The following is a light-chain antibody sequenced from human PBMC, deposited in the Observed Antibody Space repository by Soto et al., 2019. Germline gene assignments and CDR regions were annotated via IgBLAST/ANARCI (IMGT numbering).Light chain of an antibody. Sequence: TVITQSTAPRSVAPGETATLPGRAIQSVSSYLAWYQQKPGQAPRLLIYDASNRATGIPARFSGSGSGTDFTLTISSLEPEDFAVYYCQQRSNWPPSVTFGPGTKVD. CDR2: DAS. CDR3: QQRSNWPPSVT. V-gene: IGKV3-11*01. J-gene: IGKJ3*01. CDR1: QSVSSY.